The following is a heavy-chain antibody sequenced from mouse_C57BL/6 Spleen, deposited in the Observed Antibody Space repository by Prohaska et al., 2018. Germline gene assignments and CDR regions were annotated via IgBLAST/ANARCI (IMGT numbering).Heavy chain of an antibody. D-gene: IGHD2-1*01. V-gene: IGHV11-2*01. Sequence: EVQLLETGGGLVQPGGSRGLSCEGSGFTFSGFWMSWVRQTPGKTLEWIGKINSDGRAINYEPSIKYRFTIFRDNDKSTLYLQMSNVRSEDTATYFCMRYGNYWYFDVWGTGTTVTVSS. CDR2: INSDGRAI. CDR3: MRYGNYWYFDV. J-gene: IGHJ1*03. CDR1: GFTFSGFW.